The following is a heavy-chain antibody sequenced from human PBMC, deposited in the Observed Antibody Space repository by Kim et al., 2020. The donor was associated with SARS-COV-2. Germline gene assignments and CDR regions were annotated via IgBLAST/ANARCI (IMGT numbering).Heavy chain of an antibody. CDR2: INTNTGKP. CDR1: GYSLTSYA. J-gene: IGHJ4*02. D-gene: IGHD3-22*01. CDR3: ARAMRGVYDSGGYYSPGLDY. Sequence: ASVKVSCKASGYSLTSYAMHWVRQAPGQGLEWMGWINTNTGKPTYAQGFTGQFVFSLDTPVSTAYLQISSLKAEDTAVYYCARAMRGVYDSGGYYSPGLDYWGQGTLVAVSS. V-gene: IGHV7-4-1*02.